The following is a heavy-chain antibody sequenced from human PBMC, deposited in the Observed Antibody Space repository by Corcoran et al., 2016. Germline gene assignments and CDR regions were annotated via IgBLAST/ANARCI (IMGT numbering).Heavy chain of an antibody. V-gene: IGHV4-39*07. J-gene: IGHJ4*02. Sequence: QLQLQESGPGLVKPSETLSLTCTVSGGSISSSSYYWGWIRQPPGKGLEWIGSIYYSGRTYYNPSLKSRVTISVDTSKNQFSLKLSSVTAADTAVDYCARDRIDYSNILYYLDYWGQGTLFTVAS. D-gene: IGHD4-4*01. CDR3: ARDRIDYSNILYYLDY. CDR1: GGSISSSSYY. CDR2: IYYSGRT.